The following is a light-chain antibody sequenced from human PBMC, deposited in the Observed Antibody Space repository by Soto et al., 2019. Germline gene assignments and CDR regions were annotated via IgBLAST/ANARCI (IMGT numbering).Light chain of an antibody. J-gene: IGKJ1*01. CDR1: QTIGGW. Sequence: DIQMTQSPSTLSASIGDRVTITCRASQTIGGWLAWYQQKPGKAPTLLIYRASNLESGVPSRFSGSGSATEFTLTISSLQPYDVATYYYQQYNGYSRSFGQGTKVEIK. CDR3: QQYNGYSRS. V-gene: IGKV1-5*03. CDR2: RAS.